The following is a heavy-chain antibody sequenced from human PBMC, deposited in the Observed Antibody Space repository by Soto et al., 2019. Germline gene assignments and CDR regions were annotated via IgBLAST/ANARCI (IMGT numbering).Heavy chain of an antibody. CDR3: TEDILPGGADV. D-gene: IGHD3-16*01. CDR2: IHWNNGAT. Sequence: PGGSLRLSCVASAFSSHHHAIHWVRQGPGKGLEWVSGIHWNNGATGYADSVNGRFTIFKDSVKNSVYLQMNSLRTDDTAFYYCTEDILPGGADVWGQGTTVTVSS. V-gene: IGHV3-9*02. J-gene: IGHJ6*02. CDR1: AFSSHHHA.